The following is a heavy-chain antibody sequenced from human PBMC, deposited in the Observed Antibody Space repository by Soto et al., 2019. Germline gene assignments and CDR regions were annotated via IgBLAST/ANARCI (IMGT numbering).Heavy chain of an antibody. CDR2: INHSGST. CDR1: GGSFSGYY. V-gene: IGHV4-34*01. J-gene: IGHJ4*02. CDR3: AGARSSRQWLAMFDY. D-gene: IGHD6-19*01. Sequence: SETLSLTCAVYGGSFSGYYWSWIRQPPGKGLEWIGEINHSGSTNYNPSLKSRVTISVDTSKNQFSLKLSSVTAADTAVYYCAGARSSRQWLAMFDYWGQGTLVTVSS.